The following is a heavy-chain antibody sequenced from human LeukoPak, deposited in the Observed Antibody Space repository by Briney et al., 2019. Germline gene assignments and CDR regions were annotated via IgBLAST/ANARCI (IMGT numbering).Heavy chain of an antibody. CDR1: GFTFSSNA. D-gene: IGHD2-8*02. Sequence: GGSLRLSCAASGFTFSSNAMHWVHQAPGKGLESVSAISRDGGTTYYANSVKGRFTISRDNSKNMLFLQMGSLRAEDMAVYYCAREDPPGSYWFDYWGQGTLVTVSS. V-gene: IGHV3-64*01. CDR2: ISRDGGTT. J-gene: IGHJ4*02. CDR3: AREDPPGSYWFDY.